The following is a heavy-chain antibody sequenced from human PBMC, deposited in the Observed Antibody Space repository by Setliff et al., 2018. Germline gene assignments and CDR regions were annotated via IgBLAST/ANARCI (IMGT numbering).Heavy chain of an antibody. D-gene: IGHD1-26*01. V-gene: IGHV2-70*04. J-gene: IGHJ6*03. Sequence: SGPTLVNPTQTLTLTCTFSGFSLNTSGMRVSWIRQPPGKALEWLARIDWDDDKFYSTSLKTRLTISKDTSKNQVVLTMTNMDSVDTATYYCARTVRSGSYHYYYMDVWGKGTTVTVSS. CDR2: IDWDDDK. CDR3: ARTVRSGSYHYYYMDV. CDR1: GFSLNTSGMR.